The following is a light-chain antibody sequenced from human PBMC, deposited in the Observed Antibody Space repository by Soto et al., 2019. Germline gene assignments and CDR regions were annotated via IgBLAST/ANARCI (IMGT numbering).Light chain of an antibody. Sequence: EIVLTQSPATLSLSPGERATLSCRASQSVSSYLAWYQQKPGQAPRLLIYDASNRATGIPARFSGSGSGTDFTLTISSLEPEDVAVYYCQQRSNSPITFCQGTRLEIK. V-gene: IGKV3-11*01. CDR3: QQRSNSPIT. CDR1: QSVSSY. J-gene: IGKJ5*01. CDR2: DAS.